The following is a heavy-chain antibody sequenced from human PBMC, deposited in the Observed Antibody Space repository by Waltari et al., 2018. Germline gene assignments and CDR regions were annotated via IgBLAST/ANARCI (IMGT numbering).Heavy chain of an antibody. D-gene: IGHD4-17*01. CDR2: IYHSGST. CDR3: ARFPSYGFLDY. J-gene: IGHJ4*02. V-gene: IGHV4-38-2*01. CDR1: GYSISSGYY. Sequence: QVQLQESGPGLVKPSETLSLTCAVSGYSISSGYYWGWIRQPPGKGLEWIGSIYHSGSTYYNPSLKSRVTISVDTSKNQFSLKLSSVTAADTAVYYCARFPSYGFLDYWGQGTLVTVSS.